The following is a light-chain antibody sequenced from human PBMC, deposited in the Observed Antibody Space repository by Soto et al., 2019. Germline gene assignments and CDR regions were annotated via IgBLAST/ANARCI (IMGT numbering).Light chain of an antibody. V-gene: IGKV3-20*01. J-gene: IGKJ2*01. Sequence: EVVWTQSPGTLSLSPGERATLSCRSSQSVSNNYLAWYQQKRGQSPKLLIFGSTDRATGIPDRFSGSGSGTDVTLNISSLEPEDFAVYYCEQYGSSPPYTFGQGTKLELK. CDR3: EQYGSSPPYT. CDR1: QSVSNNY. CDR2: GST.